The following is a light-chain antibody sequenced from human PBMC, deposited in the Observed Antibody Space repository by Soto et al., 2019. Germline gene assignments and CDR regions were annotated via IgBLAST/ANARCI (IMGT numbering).Light chain of an antibody. CDR2: EGD. CDR1: TSDVGTYNL. V-gene: IGLV2-23*03. Sequence: QSVLTQPASVSGSPGQSITISCSGTTSDVGTYNLVSWYQQHPGKAPKLMIFEGDKRPSGVSNRFSGSKSANTASLTISGLHDEDEDVYYCCSYARSGAFLVGGGTKLTVL. CDR3: CSYARSGAFL. J-gene: IGLJ2*01.